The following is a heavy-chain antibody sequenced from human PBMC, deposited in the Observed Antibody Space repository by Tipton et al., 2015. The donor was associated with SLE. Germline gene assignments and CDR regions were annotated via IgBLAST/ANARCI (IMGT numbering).Heavy chain of an antibody. J-gene: IGHJ4*02. V-gene: IGHV4-31*03. Sequence: TLSLTCTVSGGSISSSSYYWGWIRQPPGKGLEWIGYIYYSGSTYYNPSLKSRVTISVDTSKNQFSLKLSSVTAADTAVYYCARGAKGSGGSCFFDYWGQGTLVTVSS. CDR1: GGSISSSSYY. CDR3: ARGAKGSGGSCFFDY. CDR2: IYYSGST. D-gene: IGHD2-15*01.